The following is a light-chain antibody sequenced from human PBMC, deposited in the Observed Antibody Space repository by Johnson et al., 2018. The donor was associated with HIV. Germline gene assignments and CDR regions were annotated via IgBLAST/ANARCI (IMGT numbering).Light chain of an antibody. J-gene: IGLJ1*01. Sequence: QSVLTQPPSVSAAPGQKVTISCSGSSSNIGNNYVSWYQQLPGTAPKLLIYENNKRPSRIPARFSGSKSGTSATLGITGLQTGDEADYYCGTWDSSLSAEVFGTGTKVTGL. CDR2: ENN. CDR1: SSNIGNNY. CDR3: GTWDSSLSAEV. V-gene: IGLV1-51*02.